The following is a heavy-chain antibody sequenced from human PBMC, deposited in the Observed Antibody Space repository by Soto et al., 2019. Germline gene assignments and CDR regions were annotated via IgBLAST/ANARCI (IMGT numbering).Heavy chain of an antibody. V-gene: IGHV4-61*01. CDR3: ARDFASAPGIAAAGPTYYYYGMDV. CDR2: IYYSGST. Sequence: SETLSLTCTVSGGSVCSGSYYWSWIRQPPGKGLEWIGYIYYSGSTNYNPSLKSRVTISVDTSKNQFSLKLSSVTAADTAVYYCARDFASAPGIAAAGPTYYYYGMDVWGQGTTVTASS. J-gene: IGHJ6*02. CDR1: GGSVCSGSYY. D-gene: IGHD6-13*01.